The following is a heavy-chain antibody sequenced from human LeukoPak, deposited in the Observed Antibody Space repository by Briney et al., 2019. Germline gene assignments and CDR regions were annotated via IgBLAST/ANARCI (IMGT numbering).Heavy chain of an antibody. CDR3: AKAHYYYDSSGPDY. CDR2: IKQDGSER. CDR1: GFTFSRYW. V-gene: IGHV3-7*02. J-gene: IGHJ4*02. D-gene: IGHD3-22*01. Sequence: GGSLRLSCAASGFTFSRYWMSWVRQAPGKGLEWVASIKQDGSERYYADSVKGRFTISRDNSKNTLYLQMNSLRAEDTAVYYCAKAHYYYDSSGPDYWGQGTLVTVSS.